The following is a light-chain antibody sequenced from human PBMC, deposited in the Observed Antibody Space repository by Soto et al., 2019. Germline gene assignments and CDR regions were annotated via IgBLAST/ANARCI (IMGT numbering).Light chain of an antibody. J-gene: IGLJ2*01. Sequence: QSALTQPRSVSGSPGQSVTISCTGTSSDVGAYNYVSWYRQLPGKAPKLMIFDVNERPSGVPDRFSGSKSGNTASLTISSLQAEDEGDYFCCSYAGSYSVVFGGGTQLTVL. V-gene: IGLV2-11*01. CDR3: CSYAGSYSVV. CDR2: DVN. CDR1: SSDVGAYNY.